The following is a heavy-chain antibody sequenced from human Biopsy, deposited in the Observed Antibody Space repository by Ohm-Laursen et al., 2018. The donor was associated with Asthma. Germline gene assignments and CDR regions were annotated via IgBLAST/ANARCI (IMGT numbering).Heavy chain of an antibody. CDR3: VRAVRNEQWLAPFDY. CDR1: GGSISSFY. D-gene: IGHD6-19*01. Sequence: GTLSLTWSVYGGSISSFYWSWIRQSPEKGLEWMGYVYWTGSTNYNPSLKSRITMSVDTSKNRMFLELTSVTAADTATYYCVRAVRNEQWLAPFDYWGQGKPVTVSS. J-gene: IGHJ4*02. V-gene: IGHV4-59*01. CDR2: VYWTGST.